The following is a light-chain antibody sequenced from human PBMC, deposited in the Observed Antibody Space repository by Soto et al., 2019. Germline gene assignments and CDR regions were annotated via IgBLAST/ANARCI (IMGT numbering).Light chain of an antibody. V-gene: IGLV2-14*03. CDR3: NSYTSTSTHV. CDR1: SSDVGAYNY. CDR2: DVS. J-gene: IGLJ1*01. Sequence: QSVLTQPASVSGSPGQSITISCTGTSSDVGAYNYVSWYQQHPGKVPKLLIYDVSYRPSGVSDRFSGSKSGNTASLTISGLQAEDEADYYCNSYTSTSTHVFGTGTKLTVI.